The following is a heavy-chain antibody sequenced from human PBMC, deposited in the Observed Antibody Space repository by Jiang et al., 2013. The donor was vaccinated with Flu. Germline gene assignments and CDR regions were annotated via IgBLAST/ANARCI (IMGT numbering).Heavy chain of an antibody. D-gene: IGHD2-15*01. V-gene: IGHV3-7*01. Sequence: QDGSEKYYVDSVKGRFTISRDNAKNSLYLQMNSLRAEDTAVYYCARAKDFIVADAFDIWGQGTMVTVSS. CDR2: QDGSEK. J-gene: IGHJ3*02. CDR3: ARAKDFIVADAFDI.